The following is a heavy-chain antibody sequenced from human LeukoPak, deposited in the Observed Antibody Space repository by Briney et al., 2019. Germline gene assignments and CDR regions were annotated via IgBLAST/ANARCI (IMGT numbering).Heavy chain of an antibody. CDR3: ARTYYDFWSGYYDY. CDR2: IIPIFGTA. J-gene: IGHJ4*02. CDR1: GGTFSSYA. Sequence: SVKVSCKASGGTFSSYAISWVRQAPGQGLEWMGGIIPIFGTANYAQKFQGRVTMTTDTSTSTAYMELRSLRSDDTAVYYCARTYYDFWSGYYDYWGQGTLVTVSS. V-gene: IGHV1-69*05. D-gene: IGHD3-3*01.